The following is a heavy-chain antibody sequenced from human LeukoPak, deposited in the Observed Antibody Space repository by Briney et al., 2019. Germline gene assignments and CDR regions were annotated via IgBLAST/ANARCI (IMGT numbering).Heavy chain of an antibody. J-gene: IGHJ4*02. CDR2: ISGSGSGT. Sequence: GGSLRLSCAASGFTFSSYAMNWVRQAPGRGLEWVSTISGSGSGTYYADSVKGRFTISRDNSQNTLYLQMSSLSADDTAVYYCAKKLGMSVAGSPFFFDYWGQGTLVTVSS. V-gene: IGHV3-23*01. CDR1: GFTFSSYA. CDR3: AKKLGMSVAGSPFFFDY. D-gene: IGHD6-19*01.